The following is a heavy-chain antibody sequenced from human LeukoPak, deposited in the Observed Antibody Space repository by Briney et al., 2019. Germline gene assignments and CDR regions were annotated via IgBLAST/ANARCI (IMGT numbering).Heavy chain of an antibody. D-gene: IGHD5-12*01. J-gene: IGHJ4*02. CDR3: ARRVTGWGDSGYDLRTDY. V-gene: IGHV1-46*01. CDR1: GYTFTSYY. Sequence: ASVKVSCKASGYTFTSYYMHWVRQAPGQGLEWMGIINPSCGSTSYAQKFQGRVTMTRDTSTSTVYMELSSLRSEDTAVYYCARRVTGWGDSGYDLRTDYWGQGTLVTVSS. CDR2: INPSCGST.